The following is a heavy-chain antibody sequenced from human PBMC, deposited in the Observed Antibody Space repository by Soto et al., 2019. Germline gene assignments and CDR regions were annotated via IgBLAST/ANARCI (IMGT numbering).Heavy chain of an antibody. V-gene: IGHV4-59*01. D-gene: IGHD3-9*01. Sequence: QVQLQESGPGLVKPSETLSLTCTVSGGSISSYYWSWIRQPPGKGLEWIGYIYYSGSTNYNPSLKSGVTISVDTSKHQCSRKLSSVTAADAAVYYCARIHSRYFDSSGAKLAGRWFDPWGQGTLVTVSS. CDR1: GGSISSYY. J-gene: IGHJ5*02. CDR3: ARIHSRYFDSSGAKLAGRWFDP. CDR2: IYYSGST.